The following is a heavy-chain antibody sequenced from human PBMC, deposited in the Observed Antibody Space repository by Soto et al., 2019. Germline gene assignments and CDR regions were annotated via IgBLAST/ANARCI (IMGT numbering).Heavy chain of an antibody. V-gene: IGHV5-51*01. CDR3: VMRLYYVAIPGPLYYP. J-gene: IGHJ5*02. Sequence: GESLKISCRYSEYRFNTYWIAWVRQMPGKGLEWMGIIGPADSDTQYSPSFKGQVTISADKSINTVYLQWGRLKASDSAMYYCVMRLYYVAIPGPLYYPWSQGTLVTVSS. CDR2: IGPADSDT. CDR1: EYRFNTYW. D-gene: IGHD3-10*02.